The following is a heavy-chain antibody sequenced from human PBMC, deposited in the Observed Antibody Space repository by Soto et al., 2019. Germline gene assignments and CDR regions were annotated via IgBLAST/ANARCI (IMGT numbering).Heavy chain of an antibody. J-gene: IGHJ3*02. D-gene: IGHD3-9*01. CDR2: ISYDGSNK. CDR3: ARPTLRYFDWLWYHDAFDI. CDR1: GFTFSSSA. V-gene: IGHV3-30-3*01. Sequence: QVQLVASGGGVVQPGRSLRLSCAASGFTFSSSAMHWVRQAPGKGLEWVAVISYDGSNKYYADSVKGRFTISRDNSKNTLYLQMNSLRAEDTAVYYCARPTLRYFDWLWYHDAFDIWGQGTMVTVSS.